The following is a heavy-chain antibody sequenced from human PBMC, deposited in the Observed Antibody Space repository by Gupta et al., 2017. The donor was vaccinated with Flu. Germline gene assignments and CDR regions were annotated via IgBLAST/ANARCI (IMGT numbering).Heavy chain of an antibody. V-gene: IGHV4-39*01. J-gene: IGHJ5*02. Sequence: QAQLQESGPGLVKPSETLSLTCSVSGDSFSDNSYSWGWIRQPPGKGLEWIGNIYYSGSTYYNPSLKSRVTMSVDTSKTQFSLRVRSVTVADTAVXYXARHKDXYDSRGPPGWFDPWGQGTLVIVSS. CDR3: ARHKDXYDSRGPPGWFDP. CDR2: IYYSGST. D-gene: IGHD3-22*01. CDR1: GDSFSDNSYS.